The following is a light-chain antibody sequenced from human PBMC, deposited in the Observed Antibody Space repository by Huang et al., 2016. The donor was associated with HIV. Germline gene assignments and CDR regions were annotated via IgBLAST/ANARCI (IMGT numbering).Light chain of an antibody. Sequence: EIVLTQSPGTLSLSPGERATLPCRASQVISSTYLAWYQQKPGQAPRLLIYGTSIRATGIPDRFSGSGSGTDFTLTISGLEPEDFVVYYCQQYGPSLPYTFGQGTKLEIK. CDR1: QVISSTY. CDR3: QQYGPSLPYT. V-gene: IGKV3-20*01. J-gene: IGKJ2*01. CDR2: GTS.